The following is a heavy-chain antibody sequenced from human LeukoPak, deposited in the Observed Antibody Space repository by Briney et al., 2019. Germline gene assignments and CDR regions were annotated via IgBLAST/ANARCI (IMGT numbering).Heavy chain of an antibody. Sequence: GGSLRLSCSASGFTFRSYAMHWVRQAPGKGLQYVSAISSDGGGTYYADSVKGRFTISRDNSKNTLYLQMNSLRAEDTAVYYCAEPRPSYSSSWYDHWGQGTLVTVSS. CDR3: AEPRPSYSSSWYDH. D-gene: IGHD6-13*01. J-gene: IGHJ5*02. CDR1: GFTFRSYA. V-gene: IGHV3-64*04. CDR2: ISSDGGGT.